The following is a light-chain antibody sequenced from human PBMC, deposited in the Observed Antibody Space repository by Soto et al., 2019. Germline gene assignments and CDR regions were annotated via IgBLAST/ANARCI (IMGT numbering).Light chain of an antibody. Sequence: DIQMTQSPSTLSASVGDRVTITCRASENIKNWLAWYQQTAGKAPKVLISDASRLEAGVPSRFSGSGSGTDFTLTITSLQTDDFGTYYCQQLNSYPRTFGQGTKVDIK. J-gene: IGKJ1*01. CDR3: QQLNSYPRT. CDR1: ENIKNW. CDR2: DAS. V-gene: IGKV1-5*01.